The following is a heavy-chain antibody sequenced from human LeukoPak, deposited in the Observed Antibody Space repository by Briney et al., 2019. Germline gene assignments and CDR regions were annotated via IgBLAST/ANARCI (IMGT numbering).Heavy chain of an antibody. CDR1: GFTFSSYS. Sequence: PGGSLRLSCAASGFTFSSYSMSWVRQAPGKGLEWVSSISSSSSYIYYADSVKGRFTISRDNAKNSLYLQMNSLRAEDTAVYYCAREGDDYGDYEAWGQGTLVIVSS. CDR2: ISSSSSYI. J-gene: IGHJ5*02. D-gene: IGHD4-17*01. V-gene: IGHV3-21*01. CDR3: AREGDDYGDYEA.